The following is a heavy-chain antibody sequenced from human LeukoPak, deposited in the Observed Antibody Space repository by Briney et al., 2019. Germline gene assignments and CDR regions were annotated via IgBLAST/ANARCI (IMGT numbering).Heavy chain of an antibody. CDR1: GFTFSSYA. D-gene: IGHD3-16*01. J-gene: IGHJ3*02. Sequence: GGSLRLSCAASGFTFSSYAMSWVRQAPGKGLEWVSYISSSGSTIYYADSVKGRFTISRDNAKKSLYLQMNSLRAEDTAVYYCARARLTDYVWGRRTFDIWGQGTMVTISS. CDR3: ARARLTDYVWGRRTFDI. CDR2: ISSSGSTI. V-gene: IGHV3-48*03.